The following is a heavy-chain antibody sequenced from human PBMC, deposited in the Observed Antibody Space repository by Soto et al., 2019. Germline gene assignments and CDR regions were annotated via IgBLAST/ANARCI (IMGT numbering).Heavy chain of an antibody. V-gene: IGHV3-23*01. CDR2: ITGSGGGT. J-gene: IGHJ4*02. CDR3: AKRPLTAAGFDY. CDR1: GFTFSNYA. Sequence: EVQLLESGGGLVQPGGSLRLSCAASGFTFSNYAMTWVRQAPGKGLEWVSVITGSGGGTYFVDSVKGRFTISRDNSKNTVSLQMNSLRAEDTAVYYCAKRPLTAAGFDYWCQGTLVTVSS. D-gene: IGHD6-13*01.